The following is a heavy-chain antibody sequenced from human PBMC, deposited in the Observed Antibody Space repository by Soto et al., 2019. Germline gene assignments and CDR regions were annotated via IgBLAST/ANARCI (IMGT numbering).Heavy chain of an antibody. CDR2: IYYSGST. J-gene: IGHJ6*02. CDR1: GGSSSSGCYY. Sequence: SVPMSLKRSVSGGSSSSGCYYRSWIQQPPGKGLEWIGYIYYSGSTNYNPSLKSRVTISVDTSKNQFSLKLSSVTAADTAVYYCARDRGWYGMDVWGQGTTVTVSS. CDR3: ARDRGWYGMDV. D-gene: IGHD6-19*01. V-gene: IGHV4-61*01.